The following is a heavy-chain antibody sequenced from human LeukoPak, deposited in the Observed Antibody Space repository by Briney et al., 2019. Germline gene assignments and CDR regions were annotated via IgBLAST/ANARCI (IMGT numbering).Heavy chain of an antibody. J-gene: IGHJ5*02. CDR2: INHSGST. CDR1: GGSFSGYY. V-gene: IGHV4-34*01. Sequence: SETLSLTCAVYGGSFSGYYWSWIRQPPGKGLEWIGEINHSGSTNYNPSLKSRVTISVDTSKNQFSLKLSSVTAADTAVYYCARGKVGATGNWFDPWGQGILVTVSS. CDR3: ARGKVGATGNWFDP. D-gene: IGHD1-26*01.